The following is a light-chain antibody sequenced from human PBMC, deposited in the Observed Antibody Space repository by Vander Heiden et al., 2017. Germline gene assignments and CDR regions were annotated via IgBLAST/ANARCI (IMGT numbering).Light chain of an antibody. V-gene: IGKV3-15*01. J-gene: IGKJ3*01. Sequence: EIVISYSPATLSVSPGERATLSCRASQGVSINVAWYQQRPGHAPRLRIYGASTRATGIPARFSGSGSGTEFTLTISSLQSEDFAVYYCQQYNNWPPWTFGPGTKVDIK. CDR2: GAS. CDR1: QGVSIN. CDR3: QQYNNWPPWT.